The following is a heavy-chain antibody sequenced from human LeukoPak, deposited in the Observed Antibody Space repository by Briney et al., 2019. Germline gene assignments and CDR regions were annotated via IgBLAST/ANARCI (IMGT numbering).Heavy chain of an antibody. V-gene: IGHV3-30*04. CDR2: ISYDGSNE. J-gene: IGHJ4*02. CDR3: ARDPTIFIAVAGTNYFDY. CDR1: TFTFSSYA. Sequence: PGRSLRLSCAASTFTFSSYAMHWVRQAPGKGREGVAVISYDGSNEYYADSVKGRFTISRDNSKNTLYLQMNSMRAEDTAVYYCARDPTIFIAVAGTNYFDYWGQGTLVTVSS. D-gene: IGHD6-19*01.